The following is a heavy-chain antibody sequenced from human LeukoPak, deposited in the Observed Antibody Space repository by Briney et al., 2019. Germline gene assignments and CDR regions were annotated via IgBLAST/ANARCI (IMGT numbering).Heavy chain of an antibody. Sequence: SETLSLTCTVSGGSISSSSYYWGWIRQPPGKWLEWIGSIYYSGSTYYNPSLKSRVTISVDTSKNQFSLKLSSVTAADTAVYYCARAVAGGFDYWGQGTLVTVSS. D-gene: IGHD6-19*01. J-gene: IGHJ4*02. CDR2: IYYSGST. V-gene: IGHV4-39*01. CDR1: GGSISSSSYY. CDR3: ARAVAGGFDY.